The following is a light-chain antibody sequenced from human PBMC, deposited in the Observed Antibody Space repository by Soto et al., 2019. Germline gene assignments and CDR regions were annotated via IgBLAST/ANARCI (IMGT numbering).Light chain of an antibody. J-gene: IGKJ2*01. CDR2: AAS. CDR1: QSISSY. CDR3: HQSSSTPPT. Sequence: DIQMTQSPTSLSASVGDRITITCRASQSISSYLNWYQQKPGKAPKLLIYAASSLQSGVPSRFSGSGSATDFTLTISSLQPEDFATYYCHQSSSTPPTFGQGTKLDTK. V-gene: IGKV1-39*01.